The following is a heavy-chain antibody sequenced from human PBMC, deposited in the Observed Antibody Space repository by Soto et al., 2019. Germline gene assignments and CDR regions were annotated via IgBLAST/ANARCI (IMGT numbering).Heavy chain of an antibody. Sequence: GGSLSLYSATSWFPVYSTAIRWVRQAPGKGLEWVSAISGSGGSTYYADSVKGRFTISRDNSKNTLYLQMNSLRAEDTAGYYCANLYCSGGSCYSEFQHWGQGT. CDR3: ANLYCSGGSCYSEFQH. V-gene: IGHV3-23*01. CDR2: ISGSGGST. J-gene: IGHJ1*01. CDR1: WFPVYSTA. D-gene: IGHD2-15*01.